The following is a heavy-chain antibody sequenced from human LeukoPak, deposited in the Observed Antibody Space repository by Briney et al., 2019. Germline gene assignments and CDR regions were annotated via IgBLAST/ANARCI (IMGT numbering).Heavy chain of an antibody. V-gene: IGHV3-30*04. CDR3: ARDSARRDGYNFDY. CDR1: GFTFSTYA. D-gene: IGHD5-24*01. CDR2: ISYDASTK. J-gene: IGHJ4*02. Sequence: GGSLRLSCAASGFTFSTYAMHWVRQAPGKGLEWVTLISYDASTKHYADSVKGRSTISRDNSKNTLYLLMNSLRAEDTAVYYCARDSARRDGYNFDYWGQGTLVTVSS.